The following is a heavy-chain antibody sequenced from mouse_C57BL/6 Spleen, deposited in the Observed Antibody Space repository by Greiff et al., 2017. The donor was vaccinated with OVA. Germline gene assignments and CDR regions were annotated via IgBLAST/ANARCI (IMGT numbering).Heavy chain of an antibody. CDR3: ARGGGYDYDDGFAY. D-gene: IGHD2-4*01. CDR2: ISYDGSN. V-gene: IGHV3-6*01. CDR1: GYSITSGYY. Sequence: EVKLQESGPGLVKPSQSLSLTCSVTGYSITSGYYWNWIRQFPGNKLEWMGYISYDGSNNYNPSLKNRISITRDTSKNQFFLKLNSVTTEDTATDYCARGGGYDYDDGFAYWGQGTLVTVSA. J-gene: IGHJ3*01.